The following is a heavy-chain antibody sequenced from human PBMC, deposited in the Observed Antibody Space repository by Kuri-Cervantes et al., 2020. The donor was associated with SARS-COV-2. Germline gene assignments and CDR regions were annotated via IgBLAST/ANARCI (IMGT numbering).Heavy chain of an antibody. CDR2: INHSGST. CDR3: ARVRYCSSISYRHCGWFDP. V-gene: IGHV4-34*01. Sequence: SQTLSLTCAVYGGSFSGYYWSWIRQPPGKGLEWIGEINHSGSTNYNPSLKSRVTISVDTSKNQFSLKLSSVTAADTAVYYCARVRYCSSISYRHCGWFDPWGQGTLVTVSS. D-gene: IGHD2-2*01. J-gene: IGHJ5*02. CDR1: GGSFSGYY.